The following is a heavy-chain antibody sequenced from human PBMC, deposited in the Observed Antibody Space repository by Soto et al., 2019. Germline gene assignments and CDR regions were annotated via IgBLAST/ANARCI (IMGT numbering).Heavy chain of an antibody. CDR1: GGSFSGYY. CDR3: AAVTTNYYGMDV. J-gene: IGHJ6*02. Sequence: SETLSLTCAVYGGSFSGYYWSWIRQPPGKGLEWIGEINHSGSTNYNPSLKSRVTISVDTSKNQFSLKLSSVTAADTAVYYCAAVTTNYYGMDVWRQGTTVTVSS. V-gene: IGHV4-34*01. CDR2: INHSGST. D-gene: IGHD4-17*01.